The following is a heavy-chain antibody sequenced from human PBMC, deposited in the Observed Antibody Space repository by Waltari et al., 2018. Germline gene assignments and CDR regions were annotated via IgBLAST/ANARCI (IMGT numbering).Heavy chain of an antibody. CDR1: GYSLTESA. CDR3: ARQSEDNLGLSQY. J-gene: IGHJ4*01. Sequence: QVQLVQSGAEVKKPGASVKVSCRVSGYSLTESALHWVRQAPGKGLEWLGGFDPEYGEAVYAQEFQDRVTMTTDTSANTIYMELRGLTSDDTAVYYCARQSEDNLGLSQYWGHGTLVTVSS. V-gene: IGHV1-24*01. D-gene: IGHD7-27*01. CDR2: FDPEYGEA.